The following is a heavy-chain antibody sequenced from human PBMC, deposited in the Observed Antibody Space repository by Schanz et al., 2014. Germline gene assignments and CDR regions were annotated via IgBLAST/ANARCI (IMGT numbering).Heavy chain of an antibody. CDR2: ISSSRIYT. D-gene: IGHD5-12*01. Sequence: QVQLVESGGTLVKPGGSLRLYCVVSGFTFSDYYMSWIRQAPGKGLEWVSYISSSRIYTNYADSVKGRFTISRDNAKNSLYLQMNSLRAEDTAVYYCAREGEWGYDPPRPWGQGTLVTVSS. CDR3: AREGEWGYDPPRP. CDR1: GFTFSDYY. J-gene: IGHJ5*02. V-gene: IGHV3-11*06.